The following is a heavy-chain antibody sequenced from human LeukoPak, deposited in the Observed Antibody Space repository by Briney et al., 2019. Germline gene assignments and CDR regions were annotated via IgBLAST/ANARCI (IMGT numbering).Heavy chain of an antibody. CDR2: IRSSSSYI. J-gene: IGHJ4*02. D-gene: IGHD3-22*01. V-gene: IGHV3-21*01. CDR1: GFTFSNYN. Sequence: GGSLRLSCAASGFTFSNYNMNWVRQAPGKGLEWVSSIRSSSSYIYYADSVKGRFTISRDNAKNSLYLQMNSLRAGDTAVYYCARVGPYYYASSGYYYADYWGQGTLVTVSS. CDR3: ARVGPYYYASSGYYYADY.